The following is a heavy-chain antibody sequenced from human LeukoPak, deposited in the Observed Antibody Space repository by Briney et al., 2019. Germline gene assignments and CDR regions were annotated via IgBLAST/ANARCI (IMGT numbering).Heavy chain of an antibody. J-gene: IGHJ4*02. CDR3: ARGGSSSADN. D-gene: IGHD6-6*01. CDR2: IYSGGST. Sequence: GRSLRLSCAASGFTFSSYAMSWVRQAPGKGLEWVSVIYSGGSTYYADSVKGRFTISRDNSKNTLYLQMNSLRAEDTAVYYCARGGSSSADNWGQGTLVTVSS. V-gene: IGHV3-53*01. CDR1: GFTFSSYA.